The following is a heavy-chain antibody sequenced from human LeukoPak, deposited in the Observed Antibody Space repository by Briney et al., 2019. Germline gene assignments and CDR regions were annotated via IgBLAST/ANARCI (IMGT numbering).Heavy chain of an antibody. CDR3: AKTGGEPITMVRGVIITYYYYMDV. D-gene: IGHD3-10*01. Sequence: GGSLRLSCAASGFTFSSYGMHWVRQAPGKGLEWVAFIRYDGSNKYYADSVKGRFTISRDNSKNTLYLQMNSLRAEDTAVYYCAKTGGEPITMVRGVIITYYYYMDVWGKGTTVTISS. CDR2: IRYDGSNK. J-gene: IGHJ6*03. V-gene: IGHV3-30*02. CDR1: GFTFSSYG.